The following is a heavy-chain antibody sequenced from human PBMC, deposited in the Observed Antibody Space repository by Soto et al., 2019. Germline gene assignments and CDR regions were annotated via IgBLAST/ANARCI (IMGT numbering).Heavy chain of an antibody. D-gene: IGHD2-15*01. V-gene: IGHV3-48*02. CDR1: GFTFRSSS. CDR3: AKDKGEMYFDF. CDR2: IRHFDNAM. J-gene: IGHJ4*02. Sequence: EVLLVESGGGLVQPGGSLRLSCVASGFTFRSSSMHWIRQAPGRGLEWISHIRHFDNAMFYADSVKGRFTISRDNARNSLFLQMNSLRDEDTALYYCAKDKGEMYFDFCGQGTLVTVSS.